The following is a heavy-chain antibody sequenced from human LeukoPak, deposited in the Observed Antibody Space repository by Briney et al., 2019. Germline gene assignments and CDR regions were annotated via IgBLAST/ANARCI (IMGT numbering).Heavy chain of an antibody. V-gene: IGHV3-23*01. D-gene: IGHD2-2*01. CDR1: GFTFSSYA. CDR3: AKHYRGVVPAANFDY. J-gene: IGHJ4*02. CDR2: ISGSGGSA. Sequence: GGSLRLSCAASGFTFSSYAMSWVRQAPGKGLEWVSAISGSGGSAYYADSVKGRLTISRDNSKDTLYLQMNSLRAEDTAVYYCAKHYRGVVPAANFDYWGQGTLVTVSS.